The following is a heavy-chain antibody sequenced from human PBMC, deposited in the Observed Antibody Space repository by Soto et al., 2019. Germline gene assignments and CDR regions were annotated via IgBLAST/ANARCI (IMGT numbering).Heavy chain of an antibody. CDR2: INPNSGGT. D-gene: IGHD3-3*01. Sequence: ASVKVSCKASGYTFTGYYMHWVRQAPGQGLEWMGWINPNSGGTNYAQKFQGWVTMTRDTSISTAYMELSRLRSDDTAVYYCARGRRDDFWSGYSHYYYYGTDVWGQGTTVTVSS. CDR3: ARGRRDDFWSGYSHYYYYGTDV. CDR1: GYTFTGYY. V-gene: IGHV1-2*04. J-gene: IGHJ6*02.